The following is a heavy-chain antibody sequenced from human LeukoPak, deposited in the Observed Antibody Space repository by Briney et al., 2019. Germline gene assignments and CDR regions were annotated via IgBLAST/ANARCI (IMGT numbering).Heavy chain of an antibody. D-gene: IGHD4-17*01. Sequence: PGGSLRLSCTASEFSVSNNYMSWVRQAPGKGLEWVSVIYSGGSTYYADSVKGRFTISRDNSKNTLYLQMNSLRAEDTAVYYCVRGDYGDYTLFDYWGQGTLVTVSS. CDR1: EFSVSNNY. J-gene: IGHJ4*02. V-gene: IGHV3-53*01. CDR2: IYSGGST. CDR3: VRGDYGDYTLFDY.